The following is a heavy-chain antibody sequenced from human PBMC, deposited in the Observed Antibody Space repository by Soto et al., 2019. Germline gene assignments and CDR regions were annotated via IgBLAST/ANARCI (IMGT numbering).Heavy chain of an antibody. V-gene: IGHV4-34*01. CDR3: ARGTMGGQQLVLFHYYYGMDV. J-gene: IGHJ6*02. D-gene: IGHD6-13*01. CDR2: INHSGST. Sequence: SETLSLTCAVYGGSFSGYYWSWIRQPPGKGLEWIGEINHSGSTNYNPSLKSRVTISVDTSKNQFSLKLSSVTAADTAVYYCARGTMGGQQLVLFHYYYGMDVWGQGTTVTVSS. CDR1: GGSFSGYY.